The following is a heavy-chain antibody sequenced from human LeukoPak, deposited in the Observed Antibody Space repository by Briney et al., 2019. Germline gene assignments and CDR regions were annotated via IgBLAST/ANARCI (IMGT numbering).Heavy chain of an antibody. CDR1: GFTFTNYW. Sequence: EGSLRLSCAASGFTFTNYWMTWVRQAPGKGLEWVANIKQDGTETYYVDSVKGRFTISRDNAKNSLYLQMNSLRAEDTAVYYCARQGMNTYYFDYWGQGTLVTVSS. V-gene: IGHV3-7*01. CDR2: IKQDGTET. J-gene: IGHJ4*02. D-gene: IGHD1/OR15-1a*01. CDR3: ARQGMNTYYFDY.